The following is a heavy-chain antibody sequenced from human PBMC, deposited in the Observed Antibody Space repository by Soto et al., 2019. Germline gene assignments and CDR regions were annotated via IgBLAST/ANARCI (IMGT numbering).Heavy chain of an antibody. V-gene: IGHV4-30-4*01. CDR2: IYYSGST. CDR3: ARESDYVWGSYRPNVDY. D-gene: IGHD3-16*02. J-gene: IGHJ4*02. CDR1: GGSISSGDYY. Sequence: PSETLSLTCTVSGGSISSGDYYWSWIRQPPGKGLEWIGYIYYSGSTYYNPSLKSRVTISVDTSKNQFSLKLSSVTAADTAVYYCARESDYVWGSYRPNVDYWGQGTLVTVSS.